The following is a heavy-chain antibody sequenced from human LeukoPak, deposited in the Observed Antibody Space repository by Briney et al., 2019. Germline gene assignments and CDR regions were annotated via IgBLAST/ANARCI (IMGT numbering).Heavy chain of an antibody. CDR3: ARVNYYDSSGYGYMDV. J-gene: IGHJ6*03. CDR2: IYTSGST. D-gene: IGHD3-22*01. Sequence: PSETLSLTCTVSGGSISSYYWSWIRQPAGKGLEWIGRIYTSGSTNYNPSLKSRVTMSVDTSKNQFSLKLSSVTAADTAVYYCARVNYYDSSGYGYMDVWGKETTVTVSS. V-gene: IGHV4-4*07. CDR1: GGSISSYY.